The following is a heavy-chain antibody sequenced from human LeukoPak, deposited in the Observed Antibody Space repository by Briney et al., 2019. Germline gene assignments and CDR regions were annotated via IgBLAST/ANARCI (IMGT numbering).Heavy chain of an antibody. CDR3: ARGYCGGDCYGD. V-gene: IGHV3-33*01. Sequence: PGGSLRLSCAASGFTFSSYGMHWVRQAPGKGLEWVAVIWYDGSNKYYADSVKGRFTISRDNTKSSLYLQMNSLRVEDMAVYYCARGYCGGDCYGDWGQGTLVTVSS. CDR2: IWYDGSNK. J-gene: IGHJ1*01. CDR1: GFTFSSYG. D-gene: IGHD2-21*02.